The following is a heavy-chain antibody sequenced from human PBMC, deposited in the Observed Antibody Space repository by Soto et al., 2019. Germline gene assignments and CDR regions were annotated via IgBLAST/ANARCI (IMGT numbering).Heavy chain of an antibody. CDR3: AKGPIFGAENIYDY. V-gene: IGHV3-23*01. Sequence: DVQLLESGGDLVQPGGSLRLSCAASGFTFSSYAMSWVRQAPGKGLEWVSSMSGAGRSSYDADSVKGRFTISRDNSKNTLYLQMNNLRAEDTALYYCAKGPIFGAENIYDYWGQGTLVTVSS. CDR1: GFTFSSYA. J-gene: IGHJ4*02. CDR2: MSGAGRSS. D-gene: IGHD3-3*01.